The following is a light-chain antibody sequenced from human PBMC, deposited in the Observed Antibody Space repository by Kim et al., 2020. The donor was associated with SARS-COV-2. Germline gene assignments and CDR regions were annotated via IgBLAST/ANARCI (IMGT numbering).Light chain of an antibody. Sequence: GQRVTISCTGRSSNIGAGYDVHWYQQLPGTAPKLLIYGNSNRPSGVPDRFSGSKSGTSASLAITGLQAEDEADYYCQSYDSSQSVVFGGGTQLTVL. CDR2: GNS. CDR3: QSYDSSQSVV. V-gene: IGLV1-40*01. CDR1: SSNIGAGYD. J-gene: IGLJ2*01.